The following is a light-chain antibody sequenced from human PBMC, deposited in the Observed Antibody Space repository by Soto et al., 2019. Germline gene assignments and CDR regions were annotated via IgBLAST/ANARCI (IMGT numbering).Light chain of an antibody. Sequence: EIVLTQSPGTLSLSPGERATLSCRASQSISSSYLAWYQQKPGQAPRLLVYGASSRATGIPDRFSGSGSGTDFTLTISRLEPEDFAVYYCQQYGSSRFTFGAGKKVDIK. CDR3: QQYGSSRFT. J-gene: IGKJ3*01. V-gene: IGKV3-20*01. CDR2: GAS. CDR1: QSISSSY.